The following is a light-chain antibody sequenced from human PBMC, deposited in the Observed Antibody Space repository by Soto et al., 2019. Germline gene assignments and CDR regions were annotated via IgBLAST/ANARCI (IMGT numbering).Light chain of an antibody. CDR2: GYR. J-gene: IGLJ1*01. CDR3: SSYSSVSTYV. V-gene: IGLV1-40*01. CDR1: SSNIGTGYD. Sequence: QSVLTQPPSVSGAPGQRVTISCTGSSSNIGTGYDVHWYQQLPGTAPKLLIYGYRNRPSGVPDRFSGSKSGTSASLAITGLQAEDEAEYYCSSYSSVSTYVFGTGTKLTVL.